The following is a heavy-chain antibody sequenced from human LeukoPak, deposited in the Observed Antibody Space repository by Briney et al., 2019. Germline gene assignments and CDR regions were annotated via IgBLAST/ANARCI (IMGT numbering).Heavy chain of an antibody. CDR3: ARDRGSSWYVDY. V-gene: IGHV1-2*02. Sequence: ASVKVSCKTSGYTFTSYSIHWVRQAPGQGLEWMGWINPSSGGTEYAQKFQGRVTMTGDTSISTAYMELSRLRSDDTAVYYCARDRGSSWYVDYWGQGTLVTVSS. J-gene: IGHJ4*02. D-gene: IGHD6-13*01. CDR2: INPSSGGT. CDR1: GYTFTSYS.